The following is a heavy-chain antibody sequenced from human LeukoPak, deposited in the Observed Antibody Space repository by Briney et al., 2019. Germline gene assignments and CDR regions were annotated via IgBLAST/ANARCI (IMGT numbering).Heavy chain of an antibody. Sequence: PSETLSLTCTVSGGSLSPYYWNWIRQPPGKGLGWIGYIYYSGSTNYNPSLKSRLTISVDTSKKQFSLKLSSVTAADTAVYYCARHFPLDDYALDYWGQGTLVTVSS. J-gene: IGHJ4*02. CDR2: IYYSGST. CDR1: GGSLSPYY. V-gene: IGHV4-59*08. D-gene: IGHD4/OR15-4a*01. CDR3: ARHFPLDDYALDY.